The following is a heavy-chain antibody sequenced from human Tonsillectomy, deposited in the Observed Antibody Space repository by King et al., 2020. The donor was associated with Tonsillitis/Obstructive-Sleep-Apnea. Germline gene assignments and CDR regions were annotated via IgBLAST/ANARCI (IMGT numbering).Heavy chain of an antibody. D-gene: IGHD2-15*01. CDR3: ARDIPIVVVVAATLNYYYYMDV. J-gene: IGHJ6*03. V-gene: IGHV3-48*02. CDR2: ISSSMSNI. CDR1: GFTFCRFS. Sequence: VQLVQSGGGLVQPGGSLRLSCAASGFTFCRFSMKWVLPGPGEGLVWVLYISSSMSNIYYAVSCEGRFTIFRDNAKNSLYLQMNSLRDEDTAVYYCARDIPIVVVVAATLNYYYYMDVWGKGTTVTVSS.